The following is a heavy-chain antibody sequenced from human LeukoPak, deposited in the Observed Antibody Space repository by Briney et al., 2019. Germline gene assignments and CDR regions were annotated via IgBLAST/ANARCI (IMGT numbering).Heavy chain of an antibody. D-gene: IGHD6-25*01. Sequence: PSETLSLTCTVSGYSISSGYYWGWIRQPPGKGLEWIGSIYHSGSTYYNPSLKSRVTISVDTSKNQFSLKLSSVTAADTAVYYCASIQQRSVWNYYYYYMDVWGKGTTVTVSS. V-gene: IGHV4-38-2*02. CDR1: GYSISSGYY. J-gene: IGHJ6*03. CDR2: IYHSGST. CDR3: ASIQQRSVWNYYYYYMDV.